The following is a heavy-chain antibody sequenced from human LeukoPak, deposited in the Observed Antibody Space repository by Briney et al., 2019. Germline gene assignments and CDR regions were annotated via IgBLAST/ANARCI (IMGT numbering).Heavy chain of an antibody. CDR2: ISISSTYI. CDR3: AKDTSHSSSWYENWFDP. Sequence: GGSLRLSRAASGFTFIRHTMNWVRPAPAKELEWVSSISISSTYIYYPDSVKGRFTIYRDNANKSLYLQMNRLRTEDTAVYYCAKDTSHSSSWYENWFDPWGQGTLVTVSS. D-gene: IGHD6-13*01. J-gene: IGHJ5*02. CDR1: GFTFIRHT. V-gene: IGHV3-21*01.